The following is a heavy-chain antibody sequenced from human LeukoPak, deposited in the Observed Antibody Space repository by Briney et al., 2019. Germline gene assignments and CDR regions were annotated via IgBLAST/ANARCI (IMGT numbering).Heavy chain of an antibody. CDR3: AREDDTAMVTTAFDI. D-gene: IGHD5-18*01. CDR1: GGTFSSYA. J-gene: IGHJ3*02. Sequence: ASVKVSCKASGGTFSSYAISWVRQAPGQGLEWMGGIIPIFGTANYAQKFQGRVTITTDESTSTAYMELSSLRSEDTAVYYCAREDDTAMVTTAFDIWGQGTMVTVSS. V-gene: IGHV1-69*05. CDR2: IIPIFGTA.